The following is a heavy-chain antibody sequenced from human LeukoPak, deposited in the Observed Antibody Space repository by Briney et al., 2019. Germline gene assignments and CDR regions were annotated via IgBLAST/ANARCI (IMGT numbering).Heavy chain of an antibody. V-gene: IGHV4-59*08. Sequence: PSETLSLTCTVPGGSISSYYWSWIRQPPGKGLEWIGYIYYTGSTKYNPSLKSRVTISVDTSKNQFSLKLSSVTAADTAVYYCARLGQGDSSGYYLDYWGQGTLVTVSS. J-gene: IGHJ4*02. D-gene: IGHD3-22*01. CDR3: ARLGQGDSSGYYLDY. CDR1: GGSISSYY. CDR2: IYYTGST.